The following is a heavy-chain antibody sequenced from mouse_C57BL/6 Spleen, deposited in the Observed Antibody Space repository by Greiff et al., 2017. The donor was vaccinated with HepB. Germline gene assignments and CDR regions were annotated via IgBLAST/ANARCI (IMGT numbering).Heavy chain of an antibody. Sequence: EVQWVESGEGLVKPGGSLKLSCAASGFTFSSYAMSWVRQTPEKRLEWVAYISSGGDYIYYADTVKGRFTISRDNARNTLYLQMSSLKSEDTAMYYCTRAHYYGSSYGAMDYWGQGTSVTVSS. CDR3: TRAHYYGSSYGAMDY. D-gene: IGHD1-1*01. J-gene: IGHJ4*01. CDR1: GFTFSSYA. V-gene: IGHV5-9-1*02. CDR2: ISSGGDYI.